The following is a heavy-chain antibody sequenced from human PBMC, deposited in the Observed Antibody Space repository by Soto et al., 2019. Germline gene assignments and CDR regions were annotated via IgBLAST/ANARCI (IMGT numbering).Heavy chain of an antibody. CDR3: TTDPDYYDSSGYSKSAEYFQH. CDR2: IKSKTDGGTT. D-gene: IGHD3-22*01. CDR1: GFTFSNAW. V-gene: IGHV3-15*07. Sequence: EVQLVESGGGLVKPGGSLRLSCAASGFTFSNAWMNWVRQAPGKGLEWVGRIKSKTDGGTTDYAAPVKGRFTIARDDSKNTLYLKMSSLKTEDTAVYYCTTDPDYYDSSGYSKSAEYFQHWGQGTLVTVSS. J-gene: IGHJ1*01.